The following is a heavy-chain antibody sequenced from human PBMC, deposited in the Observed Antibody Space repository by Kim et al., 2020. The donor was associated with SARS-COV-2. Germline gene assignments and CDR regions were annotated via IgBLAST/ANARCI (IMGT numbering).Heavy chain of an antibody. CDR2: ISYDGSNK. J-gene: IGHJ4*01. D-gene: IGHD4-17*01. V-gene: IGHV3-30-3*01. CDR3: ARDGPSLPTVLTRGNYF. CDR1: GFTFSSYA. Sequence: GGSLRLSCAASGFTFSSYAMHWVRQAPGKGLEWVAVISYDGSNKYYADSVKGRFTISRDNSKNTLYLQMNSLRAEDTAVYYCARDGPSLPTVLTRGNYF.